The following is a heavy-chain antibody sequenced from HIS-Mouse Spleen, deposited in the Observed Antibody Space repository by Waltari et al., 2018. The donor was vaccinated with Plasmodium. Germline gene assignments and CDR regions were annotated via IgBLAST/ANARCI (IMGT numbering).Heavy chain of an antibody. CDR2: ISVSISYI. J-gene: IGHJ2*01. V-gene: IGHV3-21*01. CDR3: AREDILTGYYNDYWYFDL. Sequence: EVQLVESGGGLVKPGGSLRLSCAASGFTFSSYRMNWVREAPGRGLEWVSAISVSISYIYYAHSGKGRFTIARDNAKNSLYLQMNSLRAEDTAVYYCAREDILTGYYNDYWYFDLWGRGTLVTVSS. D-gene: IGHD3-9*01. CDR1: GFTFSSYR.